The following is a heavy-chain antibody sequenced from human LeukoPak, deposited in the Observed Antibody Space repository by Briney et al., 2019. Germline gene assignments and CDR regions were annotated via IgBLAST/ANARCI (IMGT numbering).Heavy chain of an antibody. CDR3: ARGGYGGTSDAFDI. Sequence: PGGSLRLSWATSGFTFSTYEMDWVRQAPGKGLEWVSYISSSGSIYYTDSVKGRFTISRDNAKNSLYLQMNSLRAEDTAIYYCARGGYGGTSDAFDIWGQGTMVTVSS. V-gene: IGHV3-48*03. CDR1: GFTFSTYE. J-gene: IGHJ3*02. CDR2: ISSSGSI. D-gene: IGHD4-23*01.